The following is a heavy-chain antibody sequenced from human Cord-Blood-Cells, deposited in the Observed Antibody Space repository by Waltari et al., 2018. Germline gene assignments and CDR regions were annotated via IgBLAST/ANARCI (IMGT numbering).Heavy chain of an antibody. V-gene: IGHV3-30-3*01. CDR1: GFPSSSYA. CDR2: ISYDGSNK. J-gene: IGHJ4*02. D-gene: IGHD3-3*01. Sequence: QVQLVESGGGVVQPGRSLRLSCAASGFPSSSYAMHWVRQAPGKGLEWVAVISYDGSNKYYADSVKGRFTISRDNSKNTLYLQMNSLRAEDTAVYYCASDHITIFGGVIRDYWGQGTLVTVSS. CDR3: ASDHITIFGGVIRDY.